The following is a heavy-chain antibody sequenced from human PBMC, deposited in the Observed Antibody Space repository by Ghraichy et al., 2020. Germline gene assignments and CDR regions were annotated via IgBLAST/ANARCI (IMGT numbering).Heavy chain of an antibody. CDR2: INHSGST. Sequence: SETLSLTCAVYRGSFSGYYWSWIRQPPGKGLEWIGEINHSGSTNYNPSLKSRVAISVDTSKNQFSLKLSSVTAADTAVYYCARHLIVVVPAATVAGYYGMDVWGQGTPVTVSS. D-gene: IGHD2-2*01. V-gene: IGHV4-34*01. J-gene: IGHJ6*02. CDR1: RGSFSGYY. CDR3: ARHLIVVVPAATVAGYYGMDV.